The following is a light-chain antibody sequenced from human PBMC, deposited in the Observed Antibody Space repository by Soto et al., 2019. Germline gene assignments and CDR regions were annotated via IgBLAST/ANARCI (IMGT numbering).Light chain of an antibody. CDR1: QSVRSN. CDR2: AAS. V-gene: IGKV3-15*01. Sequence: EIVMTQFPATLSVSPGERATLSCRASQSVRSNLAWYQQKPGQAPRLLIFAASTRATVIPARFRGSGSGTEFTLTISDLQSEDFAVYYCQQYSNWPRTFGKGTQV. J-gene: IGKJ1*01. CDR3: QQYSNWPRT.